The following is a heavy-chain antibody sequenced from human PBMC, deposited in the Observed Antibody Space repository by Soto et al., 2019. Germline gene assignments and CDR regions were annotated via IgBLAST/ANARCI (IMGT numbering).Heavy chain of an antibody. CDR2: IIPTFGTV. CDR1: GDTFNSYA. Sequence: QLVQSGPELKNPGSSVKVSCKSAGDTFNSYAVSWVRQAPGQGLAWMGGIIPTFGTVNYAQKFQGRVTITADEATRVAYIELRSLRSDDTAVYYCAREAGGYGHPYFDYWGQGTLVSVSS. J-gene: IGHJ4*02. CDR3: AREAGGYGHPYFDY. D-gene: IGHD5-18*01. V-gene: IGHV1-69*01.